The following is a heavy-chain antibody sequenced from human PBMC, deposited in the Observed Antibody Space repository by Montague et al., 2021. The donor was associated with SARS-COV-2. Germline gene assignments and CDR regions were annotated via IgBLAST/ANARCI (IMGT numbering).Heavy chain of an antibody. CDR3: ARVRLTGTTAPYFDY. Sequence: SETLSLTCTASGDTIRSYYWSWIRQPPGKGLEWIGNIYDSGITNYNPSLKSRVTTSMDTSKDQFSLRLSSVTAADTAVYYCARVRLTGTTAPYFDYWGQGTLVTVSS. D-gene: IGHD1-1*01. J-gene: IGHJ4*02. V-gene: IGHV4-59*01. CDR2: IYDSGIT. CDR1: GDTIRSYY.